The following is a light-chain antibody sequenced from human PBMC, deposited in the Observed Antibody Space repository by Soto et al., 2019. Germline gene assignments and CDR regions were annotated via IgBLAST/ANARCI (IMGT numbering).Light chain of an antibody. V-gene: IGKV3-20*01. J-gene: IGKJ1*01. Sequence: EIVLTQSAGTLSLSPGERATLSCRASRSVSSSFLAWYQQKVGQAPRLLIYGASSRATGIPDRFSGSGSGTDFTLTISRLEPEDFAVYYCQQCGSSRRTFGQGTKVDIK. CDR3: QQCGSSRRT. CDR1: RSVSSSF. CDR2: GAS.